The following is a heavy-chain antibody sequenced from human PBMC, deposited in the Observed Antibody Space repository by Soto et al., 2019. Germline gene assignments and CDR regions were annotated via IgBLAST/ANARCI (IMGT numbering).Heavy chain of an antibody. CDR1: GFTFSRYS. CDR2: ISSSSNYR. V-gene: IGHV3-21*06. CDR3: ARDLGYCSGDSCEPYYYYGLYV. D-gene: IGHD2-15*01. Sequence: EVQLVESGGGLVKPGGSLRLSCAASGFTFSRYSMNWVRQAPGKGLEWVSSISSSSNYRYYGDSVKGRFSISRDNAENSLYLQMNNLRAEATAVYYCARDLGYCSGDSCEPYYYYGLYVWGQGTTVTVSS. J-gene: IGHJ6*02.